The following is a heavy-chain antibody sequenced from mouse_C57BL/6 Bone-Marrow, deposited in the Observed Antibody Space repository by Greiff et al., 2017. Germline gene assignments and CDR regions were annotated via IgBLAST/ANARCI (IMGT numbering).Heavy chain of an antibody. Sequence: EVMLVESGGGLVKPGGSLKLSCAASGFTFSSYAMSWVRQTPEKSLEWVATISDGGSYTYYPDNVKGRFTISRDNAKNNLYLQMRHLKSEDTAMYYCARDGNSSDYWGQGTTLTVSS. CDR3: ARDGNSSDY. D-gene: IGHD1-1*01. CDR1: GFTFSSYA. CDR2: ISDGGSYT. V-gene: IGHV5-4*03. J-gene: IGHJ2*01.